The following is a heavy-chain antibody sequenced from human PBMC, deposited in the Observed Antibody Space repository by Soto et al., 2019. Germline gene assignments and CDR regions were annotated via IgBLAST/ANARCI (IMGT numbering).Heavy chain of an antibody. V-gene: IGHV4-34*01. CDR2: ISQSGNT. CDR3: ARAPKVSGSSQTRPDF. CDR1: SGSFSGYY. D-gene: IGHD6-6*01. Sequence: SDTLSLTCSISSGSFSGYYCSWSRQPAGKGLEWIGEISQSGNTNYSPSLKSRVSISIDTSKKQFSLNLASVSAADTAVYYCARAPKVSGSSQTRPDFWGQGTLVTVSS. J-gene: IGHJ4*02.